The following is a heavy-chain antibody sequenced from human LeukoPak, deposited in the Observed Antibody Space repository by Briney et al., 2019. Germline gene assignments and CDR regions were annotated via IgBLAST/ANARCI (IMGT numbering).Heavy chain of an antibody. CDR1: GFTFSSYA. Sequence: PGGSLRLSCAASGFTFSSYAMHWVRQAPGKGLEWVAVISYDGSNKYYADSVKGRFTISRDNSKNTLYLQMNSLRAEGTAVYCCARDQAITIFGVALDYWGQGTLVTVSS. D-gene: IGHD3-3*01. CDR2: ISYDGSNK. CDR3: ARDQAITIFGVALDY. J-gene: IGHJ4*02. V-gene: IGHV3-30*01.